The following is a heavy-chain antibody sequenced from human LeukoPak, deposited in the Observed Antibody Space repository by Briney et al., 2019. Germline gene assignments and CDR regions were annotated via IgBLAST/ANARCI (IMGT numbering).Heavy chain of an antibody. CDR3: ARGSGDDILTGYYFDY. CDR1: GGSFSGYY. Sequence: KASETLSLTCAVYGGSFSGYYWSWIRQPPGKGLEWIGEINHSGSTNYNPSLKSRVTISVDTSKNQFSLKLSSVTAADTAAYYCARGSGDDILTGYYFDYWGQGTLVTVSS. J-gene: IGHJ4*02. CDR2: INHSGST. D-gene: IGHD3-9*01. V-gene: IGHV4-34*01.